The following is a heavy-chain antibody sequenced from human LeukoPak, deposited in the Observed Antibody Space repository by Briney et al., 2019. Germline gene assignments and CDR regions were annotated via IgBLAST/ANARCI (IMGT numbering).Heavy chain of an antibody. CDR3: ARQTYDFWSGYYPYYFDY. CDR2: IYYSGNT. J-gene: IGHJ4*02. CDR1: GGSISSTLYY. D-gene: IGHD3-3*01. Sequence: SETLSLTCSVSGGSISSTLYYWGWIRQPPGKGLEWIGSIYYSGNTYYNSSLKSQVTISVDTSKNQFSLKLSSVTAADTAVYYCARQTYDFWSGYYPYYFDYWGQGTLVTVSS. V-gene: IGHV4-39*01.